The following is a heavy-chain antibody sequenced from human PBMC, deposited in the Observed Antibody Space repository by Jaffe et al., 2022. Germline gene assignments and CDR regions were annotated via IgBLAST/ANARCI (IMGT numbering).Heavy chain of an antibody. J-gene: IGHJ4*02. V-gene: IGHV4-34*01. Sequence: QVQLQQWGAGLLKPSETLSLTCAVYGGSFSGYYWSWIRQPPGKGLEWIGEINHSGSTNYNPSLKSRVTISVDTSKNQFSLKLSSVTAADTAVYYCARGPRNYDILTGYYRPVHFDYWGQGTLVTVSS. CDR3: ARGPRNYDILTGYYRPVHFDY. CDR2: INHSGST. D-gene: IGHD3-9*01. CDR1: GGSFSGYY.